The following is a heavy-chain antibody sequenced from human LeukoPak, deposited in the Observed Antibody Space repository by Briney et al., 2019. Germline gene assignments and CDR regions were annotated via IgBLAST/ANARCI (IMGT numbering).Heavy chain of an antibody. CDR3: ARGIQLWLLLRRYYFDY. Sequence: ASVKVSCKASGYTFTGYYMHWVRQAPGQGLEWMGWINPNSGGTNYAQKFQGRVTMTRDTSISTAYMKLSRLRSDDTAVYYCARGIQLWLLLRRYYFDYWGQGTLVTVSS. CDR1: GYTFTGYY. CDR2: INPNSGGT. V-gene: IGHV1-2*02. D-gene: IGHD5-18*01. J-gene: IGHJ4*02.